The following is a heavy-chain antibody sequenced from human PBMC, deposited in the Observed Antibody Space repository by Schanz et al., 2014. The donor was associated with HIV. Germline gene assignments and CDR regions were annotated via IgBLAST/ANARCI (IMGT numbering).Heavy chain of an antibody. D-gene: IGHD2-15*01. CDR2: MNPNSGNT. CDR1: GYSFTTYG. Sequence: QVQLVQSGAEMKKPGASVRVSCKASGYSFTTYGITWVRQAPGQGLEWMGWMNPNSGNTGYAQKFQGRVTMTRNTSINTAYMELSSLRSEDTAVYYCARGRFCSGGSCYHDYWGQGTLVTVSS. V-gene: IGHV1-8*02. CDR3: ARGRFCSGGSCYHDY. J-gene: IGHJ4*02.